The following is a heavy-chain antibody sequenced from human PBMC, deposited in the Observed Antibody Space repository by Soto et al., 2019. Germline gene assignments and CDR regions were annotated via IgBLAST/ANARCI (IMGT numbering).Heavy chain of an antibody. Sequence: LSLTCTVSGGSISSSSYYWGWIRQPPGKGLEWIGSIYYSGSTYYNPSLKSRVTISVDTSKNQFSLKLSSVTAADTAVYYCARSXDILTGYYKRPEYYFDYWGQGTLVTVSS. V-gene: IGHV4-39*01. CDR2: IYYSGST. D-gene: IGHD3-9*01. J-gene: IGHJ4*02. CDR1: GGSISSSSYY. CDR3: ARSXDILTGYYKRPEYYFDY.